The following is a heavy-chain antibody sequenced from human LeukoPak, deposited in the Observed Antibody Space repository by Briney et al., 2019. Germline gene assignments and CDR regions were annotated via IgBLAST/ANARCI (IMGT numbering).Heavy chain of an antibody. CDR2: IYYSGST. D-gene: IGHD5-12*01. CDR1: GGSISSYY. J-gene: IGHJ4*02. V-gene: IGHV4-59*01. CDR3: ARGLLGGYDTFDY. Sequence: SETPSLTCTVSGGSISSYYWSWIRQPPGKGLEWIGYIYYSGSTNYNPSLKSRVTISVDTSKNQFSLKLSSVTAADTAVYYCARGLLGGYDTFDYWGQGTLVTVSS.